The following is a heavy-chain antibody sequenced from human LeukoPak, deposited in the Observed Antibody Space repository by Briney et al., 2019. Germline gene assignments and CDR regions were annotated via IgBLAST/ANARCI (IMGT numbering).Heavy chain of an antibody. CDR3: AKGVRLWFAFYFDY. J-gene: IGHJ4*02. CDR1: GFTSGNYA. CDR2: ISGNGYNT. D-gene: IGHD3-10*01. V-gene: IGHV3-23*01. Sequence: GGSLRLSCAASGFTSGNYAMSWVRQAPGKGLEWVSAISGNGYNTYYADSVKGRFTISSESSRNTLYLQMHSLRAEDTAVYYCAKGVRLWFAFYFDYWGQGTLVTVSS.